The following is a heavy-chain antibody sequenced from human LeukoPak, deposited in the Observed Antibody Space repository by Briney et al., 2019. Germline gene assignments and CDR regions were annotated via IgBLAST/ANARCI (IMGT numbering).Heavy chain of an antibody. CDR1: GGSVSSYY. Sequence: ASETLSLTCTISGGSVSSYYWSWIRKPPGRGLEWIGYLSHSGSSDSNPSLKSRVTILVDTSKNQFSLKLTSVTAADTAVYYCARARYANAWYAFDIWGQGTMVTVYS. D-gene: IGHD2-2*01. V-gene: IGHV4-59*02. CDR3: ARARYANAWYAFDI. J-gene: IGHJ3*02. CDR2: LSHSGSS.